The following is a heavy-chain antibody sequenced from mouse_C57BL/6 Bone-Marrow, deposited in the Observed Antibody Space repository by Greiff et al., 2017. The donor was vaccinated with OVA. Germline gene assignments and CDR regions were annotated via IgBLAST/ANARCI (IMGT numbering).Heavy chain of an antibody. CDR3: ARSPYYSNSYFDY. CDR1: GFTFTDYY. J-gene: IGHJ2*01. CDR2: IRNKANGYTT. V-gene: IGHV7-3*01. Sequence: EVKLMESGGGLVQPGGSLSLSCAASGFTFTDYYMSWVRQPPGKALEWLGFIRNKANGYTTEYSASVKGRFTISRDNSQSILYLQMNALRAEDSATYYCARSPYYSNSYFDYWGQGTTLTVSS. D-gene: IGHD2-5*01.